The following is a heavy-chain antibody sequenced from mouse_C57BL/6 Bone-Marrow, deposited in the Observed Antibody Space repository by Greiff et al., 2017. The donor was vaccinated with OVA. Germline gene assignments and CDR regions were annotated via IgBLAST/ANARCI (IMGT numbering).Heavy chain of an antibody. CDR2: IRNKANGYTT. Sequence: EVMLVESGGGLVQPGGSLSLSCAASGFTFTAYYMSWVRQPPGKALEWLGFIRNKANGYTTEYSASVKGRFTISRDNSQSILYLQMNALRAEDSATYYCARYEGLRSFAYWGQGTLVTVSA. V-gene: IGHV7-3*01. CDR3: ARYEGLRSFAY. D-gene: IGHD2-4*01. J-gene: IGHJ3*01. CDR1: GFTFTAYY.